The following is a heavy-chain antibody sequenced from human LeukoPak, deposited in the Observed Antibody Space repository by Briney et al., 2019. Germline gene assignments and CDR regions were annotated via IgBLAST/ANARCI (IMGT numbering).Heavy chain of an antibody. J-gene: IGHJ4*02. D-gene: IGHD3-22*01. CDR1: GGSISAYY. Sequence: SETLSLTCSVYGGSISAYYWGWIRQPPGKGLEWIGNIYYSGSTYYNPSLKSRVTISVDTSKNQFSLKLSSVTASDTTVYYCARSFNYYDSSAYYWGQGTLLTVS. CDR2: IYYSGST. V-gene: IGHV4-39*07. CDR3: ARSFNYYDSSAYY.